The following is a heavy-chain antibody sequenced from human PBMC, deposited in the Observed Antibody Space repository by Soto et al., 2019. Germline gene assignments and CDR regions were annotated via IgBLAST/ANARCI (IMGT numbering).Heavy chain of an antibody. Sequence: EVQLVESGGGLVQPGGSLRLSCAASGFIFSNYWIHWVRQAPGKGLVWVSRIKGDGINTNYADSVKGRFTISRDNAGNTVYLQMNSLTTEDTAVYYCARGIPGHYGFDVWGQGTMVTVSS. CDR1: GFIFSNYW. CDR3: ARGIPGHYGFDV. D-gene: IGHD1-20*01. V-gene: IGHV3-74*01. J-gene: IGHJ3*01. CDR2: IKGDGINT.